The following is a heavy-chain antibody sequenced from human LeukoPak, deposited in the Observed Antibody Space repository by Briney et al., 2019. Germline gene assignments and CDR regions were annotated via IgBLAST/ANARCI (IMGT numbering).Heavy chain of an antibody. J-gene: IGHJ4*02. CDR3: ANLREDY. CDR1: GYAFTYYY. CDR2: INANSGGT. Sequence: ASVKVSCKASGYAFTYYYIHWVRQAPGQGLEWMGWINANSGGTNYAQKFQGRVTMTRDTSIRIVYMELSSLRSDDTAVYYCANLREDYWGQGTLVTVSS. V-gene: IGHV1-2*02.